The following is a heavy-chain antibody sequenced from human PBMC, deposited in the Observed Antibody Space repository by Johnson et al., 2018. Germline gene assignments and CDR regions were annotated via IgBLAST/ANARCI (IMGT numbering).Heavy chain of an antibody. CDR3: AKLMDSSHWYGSYFFVH. CDR1: GFTFSNYA. CDR2: ISGSGNR. D-gene: IGHD6-13*01. Sequence: EVQLLESGGGLVQPGGSLRLSCAASGFTFSNYAMSWVRQAPGKGLQWVSAISGSGNRYYADSVKGRFTISRDNDNTLFLQMSSLRAEDTAVYYCAKLMDSSHWYGSYFFVHWGQGALVTVSS. J-gene: IGHJ4*02. V-gene: IGHV3-23*01.